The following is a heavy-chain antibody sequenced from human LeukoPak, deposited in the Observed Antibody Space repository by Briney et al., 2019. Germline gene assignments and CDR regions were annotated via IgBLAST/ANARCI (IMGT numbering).Heavy chain of an antibody. J-gene: IGHJ4*02. Sequence: GGSLRLSCAASGFTFSSYAMSWVRQAPGKGLEWVAFIRYDGSNKYYADSVKGRFTISRDNSKNTLYLQMNSLRAEDTAVYYCAKDHLTVTQRNRMDYWGQGTLVTVSS. V-gene: IGHV3-30*02. CDR3: AKDHLTVTQRNRMDY. CDR2: IRYDGSNK. D-gene: IGHD4-11*01. CDR1: GFTFSSYA.